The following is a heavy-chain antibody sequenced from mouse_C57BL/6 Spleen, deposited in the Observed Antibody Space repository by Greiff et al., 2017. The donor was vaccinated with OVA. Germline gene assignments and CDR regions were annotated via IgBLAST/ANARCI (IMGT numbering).Heavy chain of an antibody. D-gene: IGHD2-4*01. V-gene: IGHV5-12*01. CDR3: ARGIYDYDEAMDY. CDR2: ISNGGGST. CDR1: GFTFSDYY. J-gene: IGHJ4*01. Sequence: DVHLVESGGGLVQPGGSLKLSCAASGFTFSDYYMYWVRQTPEKRLEWVAYISNGGGSTYYPDTVKGRFTISRDNAKNTLYLQMSRLKSEDTAMYYCARGIYDYDEAMDYWGQGTSVTVSS.